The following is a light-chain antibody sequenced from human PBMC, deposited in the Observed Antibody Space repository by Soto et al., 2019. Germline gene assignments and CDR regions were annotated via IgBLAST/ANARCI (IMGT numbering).Light chain of an antibody. CDR1: SSDVGGYNS. CDR2: DVS. CDR3: SSYAGSSNDV. Sequence: QSALTQPPSASGSPGQSVTISCTGTSSDVGGYNSVSWYQHHPGKAPKLMIYDVSKRPSGVPDRFSGSKSANTASLTVSGLQAEDEADDYCSSYAGSSNDVLGTRTKLTVL. J-gene: IGLJ1*01. V-gene: IGLV2-8*01.